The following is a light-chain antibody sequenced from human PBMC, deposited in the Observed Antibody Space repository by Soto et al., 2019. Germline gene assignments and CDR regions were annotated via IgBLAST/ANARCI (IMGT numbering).Light chain of an antibody. CDR1: SSDVGSYNL. Sequence: QSALTQPASVSGSPGQSITISCTGTSSDVGSYNLVSWYQQHPGKAPKLMIYEGSKPPSGVSNRFSGSKSGNTASLTISGLQAEDEADYYCCSYAGSSTFEVFGTGTKLTVL. J-gene: IGLJ1*01. V-gene: IGLV2-23*03. CDR3: CSYAGSSTFEV. CDR2: EGS.